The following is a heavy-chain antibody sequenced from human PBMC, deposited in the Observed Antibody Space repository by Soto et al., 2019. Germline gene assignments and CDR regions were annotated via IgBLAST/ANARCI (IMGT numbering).Heavy chain of an antibody. V-gene: IGHV1-18*01. Sequence: QVQLVQSGAEVKKPGASVKVSCKASGFTFTIYGIAWVRQAPRQGLEWMGWINPYNANTNYAQKFQGRVTMTTDTSTTTGSMELRSLGSDDTAVYYCARVVAAAPVYYGMDVWGQGTTVTVSS. CDR3: ARVVAAAPVYYGMDV. CDR1: GFTFTIYG. CDR2: INPYNANT. J-gene: IGHJ6*02. D-gene: IGHD2-15*01.